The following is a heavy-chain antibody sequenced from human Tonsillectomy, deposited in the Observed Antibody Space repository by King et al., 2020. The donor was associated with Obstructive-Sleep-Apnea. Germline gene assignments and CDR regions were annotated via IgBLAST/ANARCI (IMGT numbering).Heavy chain of an antibody. CDR1: GYTFTTYT. D-gene: IGHD5-12*01. Sequence: QLVQSGAEVKKPGASVKVSCKASGYTFTTYTMHWVRQAPGQRLEWMGWINAGNGNTKYSQNFQGRVTITRDTSASIVYMELSSLRSEDTSVYYCARGSYDWEYWGQGTLVTVSS. J-gene: IGHJ4*02. CDR3: ARGSYDWEY. V-gene: IGHV1-3*01. CDR2: INAGNGNT.